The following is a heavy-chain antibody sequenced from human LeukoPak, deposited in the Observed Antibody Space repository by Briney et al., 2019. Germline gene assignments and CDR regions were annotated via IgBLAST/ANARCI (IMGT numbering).Heavy chain of an antibody. CDR1: GFTFSSYG. D-gene: IGHD2-2*01. J-gene: IGHJ4*02. V-gene: IGHV3-30*02. Sequence: GGSLRLSCAASGFTFSSYGMHWVRQAPGKGLEWVAFIRYDGSNKYYADSVEGRFTISRDNSKNTLYLQMNSLRAEDTAVYYCAKVCSASCYKEFDYWGQGTLVTVSS. CDR2: IRYDGSNK. CDR3: AKVCSASCYKEFDY.